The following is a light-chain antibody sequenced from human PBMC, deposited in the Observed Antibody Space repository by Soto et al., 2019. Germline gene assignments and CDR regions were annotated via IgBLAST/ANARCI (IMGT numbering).Light chain of an antibody. CDR1: QSVMISY. J-gene: IGKJ3*01. CDR2: AAA. Sequence: EVGWTQSPSTLSLSPGVKATLSCRTSQSVMISYLALXXXXXXHSXXXVVYAAASRATGIPDRLSGSGSGADFTLTIGRLEPEDFVVYYCQQYGNSPVFTFGPGTKVDIK. CDR3: QQYGNSPVFT. V-gene: IGKV3-20*01.